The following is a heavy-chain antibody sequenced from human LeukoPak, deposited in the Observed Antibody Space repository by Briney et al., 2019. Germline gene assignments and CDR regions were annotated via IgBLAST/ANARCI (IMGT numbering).Heavy chain of an antibody. CDR3: ARATTAAIYLADYYYYGMDV. D-gene: IGHD2-2*01. J-gene: IGHJ6*02. Sequence: GGSLRLSCAASGFTFSSYAMHWVRQAPGKGLEYVSDISSNGGSTYYANSVKGRFTISRDSSKSTLYLQMGSLRAEDMAVYYCARATTAAIYLADYYYYGMDVWGQGTTVTVSS. CDR1: GFTFSSYA. V-gene: IGHV3-64*01. CDR2: ISSNGGST.